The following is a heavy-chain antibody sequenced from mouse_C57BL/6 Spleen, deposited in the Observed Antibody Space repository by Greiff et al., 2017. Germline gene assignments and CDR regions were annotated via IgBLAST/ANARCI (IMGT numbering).Heavy chain of an antibody. CDR2: FHPYNDDT. J-gene: IGHJ4*01. Sequence: QVQLQQSGAELVKPGASVTMSCKASGYTFTTYPIEWMKQNHGKSLEWIGNFHPYNDDTKYNEKFKGKATLTVEKSSSTVFLELSRLSSDDSAVYYCAMIYYGNYHAMDYWGQGTSVTVSS. D-gene: IGHD2-1*01. CDR1: GYTFTTYP. CDR3: AMIYYGNYHAMDY. V-gene: IGHV1-47*01.